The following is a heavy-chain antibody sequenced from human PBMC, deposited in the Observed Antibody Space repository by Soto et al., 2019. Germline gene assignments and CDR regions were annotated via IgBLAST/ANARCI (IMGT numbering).Heavy chain of an antibody. CDR1: GYTLTELS. CDR3: ATAPMITFGGVIVPLSY. J-gene: IGHJ4*02. V-gene: IGHV1-24*01. CDR2: FDPEDGET. D-gene: IGHD3-16*02. Sequence: ASVKVSCKVSGYTLTELSMHWVRQAPGKGLEWMGGFDPEDGETIYAQKFQGRVTMTEDTSTDTAYMELSSLRSEDTAMYYCATAPMITFGGVIVPLSYWGQGTLVTVSS.